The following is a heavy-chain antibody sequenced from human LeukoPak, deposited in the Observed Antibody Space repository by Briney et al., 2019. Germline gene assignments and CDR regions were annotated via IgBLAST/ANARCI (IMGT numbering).Heavy chain of an antibody. CDR3: ARGLSPSDYYGSGSTYYMDV. CDR2: IYYTGST. Sequence: SETLSLTCIVSGGSMSNSSYYWGWIRQPPGKGLEWIGSIYYTGSTYYNPSFKSRITISVDTSKNQFSLKVISVTAADTAVYYCARGLSPSDYYGSGSTYYMDVWGKGTTVTVSS. D-gene: IGHD3-10*01. V-gene: IGHV4-39*01. J-gene: IGHJ6*03. CDR1: GGSMSNSSYY.